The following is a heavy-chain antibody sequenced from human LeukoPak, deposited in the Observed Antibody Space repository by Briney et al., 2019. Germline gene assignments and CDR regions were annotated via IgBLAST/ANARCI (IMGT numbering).Heavy chain of an antibody. J-gene: IGHJ4*02. D-gene: IGHD3-22*01. Sequence: PSETLSLTCTVSGGSITSYHWSWIRQPPGKGLEWIGYIYYSGSTNYNPSLKSRVTISVDTSKNQFSLKLSSVTAADTAVYYCARTGPMEYYDSSGYSFYYWGQGTLVTVSS. CDR2: IYYSGST. CDR1: GGSITSYH. CDR3: ARTGPMEYYDSSGYSFYY. V-gene: IGHV4-59*08.